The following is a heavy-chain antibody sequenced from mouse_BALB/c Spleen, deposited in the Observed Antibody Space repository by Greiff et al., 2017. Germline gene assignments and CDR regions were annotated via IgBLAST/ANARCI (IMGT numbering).Heavy chain of an antibody. Sequence: VQLKESGPELVKPGASVKIPCKASGYTFTDYNTDWVKQSHGKSLEWIGDINPNNGGTIYNQKFKGKATLTVDKSSSTAYMELRSLTSEDTAVYYCARGWMITTWVMDYWGQGTSVTVSS. CDR2: INPNNGGT. D-gene: IGHD2-4*01. V-gene: IGHV1-18*01. CDR1: GYTFTDYN. CDR3: ARGWMITTWVMDY. J-gene: IGHJ4*01.